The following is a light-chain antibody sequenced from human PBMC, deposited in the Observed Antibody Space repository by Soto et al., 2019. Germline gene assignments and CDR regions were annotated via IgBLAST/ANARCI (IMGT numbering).Light chain of an antibody. CDR3: QQYGSSPQT. J-gene: IGKJ1*01. V-gene: IGKV3-20*01. CDR1: QYVSVRF. Sequence: EIVLTQSPGTLSLSPGESATLSCRASQYVSVRFLAWYQQKPGQAPRLLIYGASDRATGIPDRFTGSGSGTDFTLTINRQEPEDFAVYFCQQYGSSPQTFGQGTKVDIK. CDR2: GAS.